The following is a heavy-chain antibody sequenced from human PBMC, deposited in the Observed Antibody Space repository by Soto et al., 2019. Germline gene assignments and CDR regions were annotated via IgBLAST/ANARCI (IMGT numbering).Heavy chain of an antibody. J-gene: IGHJ4*02. CDR1: GYTFTNYD. CDR2: MNPKSGNT. CDR3: VRVYGEIDY. V-gene: IGHV1-8*01. D-gene: IGHD4-17*01. Sequence: QVQLVQSGAEVKKPGASVKVSCKASGYTFTNYDINWVRQATGQGLEWMGWMNPKSGNTGYAQQFQGRVIMTRSTSISTADMELSSLRSEDTAVYYCVRVYGEIDYWGQGALVTVSS.